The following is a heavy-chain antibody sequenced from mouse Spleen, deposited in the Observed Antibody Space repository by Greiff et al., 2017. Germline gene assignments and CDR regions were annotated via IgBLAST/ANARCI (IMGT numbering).Heavy chain of an antibody. V-gene: IGHV2-2*01. Sequence: VQLQQSGPGLVQPSQSLSITCTVSGFSLTSYGVHWVRQSPGKGLEWLGVIWSGGSTDYNAAFISRLSISKDNSKSQVFFKMNSLQADDTAIYYCARDYDYDVGWFAYWGQGTLVTVSA. J-gene: IGHJ3*01. CDR1: GFSLTSYG. CDR2: IWSGGST. CDR3: ARDYDYDVGWFAY. D-gene: IGHD2-4*01.